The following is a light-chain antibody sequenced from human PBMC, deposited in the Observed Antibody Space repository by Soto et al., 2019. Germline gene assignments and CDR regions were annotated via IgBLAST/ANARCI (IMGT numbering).Light chain of an antibody. CDR2: DVS. Sequence: QSALTQPASVSGSPGQSITISCTGTSSDVGGYNYVSWYQQHPGKAPKLMIYDVSNRPSGVSNRFSGSKSGNTASLIISGLQADDEADYYCSSYTSSSTLVFGGGAKVTVL. CDR3: SSYTSSSTLV. CDR1: SSDVGGYNY. J-gene: IGLJ2*01. V-gene: IGLV2-14*01.